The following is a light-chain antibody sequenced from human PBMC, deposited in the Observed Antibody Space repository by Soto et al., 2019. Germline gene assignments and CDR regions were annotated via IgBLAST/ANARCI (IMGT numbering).Light chain of an antibody. J-gene: IGLJ1*01. CDR3: AAWDDSLSGYV. CDR2: DES. CDR1: KYGSKS. V-gene: IGLV3-21*02. Sequence: SYELTQPPSVSVAPGQTARITCGGDKYGSKSVNWYQQKPGQAPVLVIYDESDRPSGIPERFSGSKSGTSASLAISGLRSEDEADYYCAAWDDSLSGYVFGTGTKVTVL.